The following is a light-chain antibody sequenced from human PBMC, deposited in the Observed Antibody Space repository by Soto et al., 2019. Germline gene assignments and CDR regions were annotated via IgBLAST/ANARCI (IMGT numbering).Light chain of an antibody. Sequence: QSALTQPASVSGSPGQSIAISCTGTSGDVGGYDYVSWYQQHPDKAHKLMIYEVTKRPSWVSNRFSGSKSGKTASLTISGLQPEDEADYYCSSHTSGSTRVFGSGTKVTVL. CDR1: SGDVGGYDY. CDR3: SSHTSGSTRV. J-gene: IGLJ1*01. V-gene: IGLV2-14*01. CDR2: EVT.